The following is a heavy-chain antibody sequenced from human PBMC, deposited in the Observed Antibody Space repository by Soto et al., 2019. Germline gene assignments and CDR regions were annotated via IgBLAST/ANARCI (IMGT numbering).Heavy chain of an antibody. D-gene: IGHD3-22*01. CDR1: GFSLSTSGMC. CDR3: ACSYYYDSSGYSFDY. Sequence: GSGPTLVNPTQTLTLTCTFSGFSLSTSGMCVSWIRQPPGKALEWLALIDWDDDKYYSTSLKTRLTISKDTSKNQVVLTMTNMDPVDTATYYCACSYYYDSSGYSFDYWGQGTLVTVSS. V-gene: IGHV2-70*01. CDR2: IDWDDDK. J-gene: IGHJ4*02.